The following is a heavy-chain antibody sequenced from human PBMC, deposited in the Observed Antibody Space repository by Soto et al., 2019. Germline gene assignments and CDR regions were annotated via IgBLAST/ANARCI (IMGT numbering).Heavy chain of an antibody. Sequence: GASVKVSCKASGYTFTSYDINWVRQATGQGLEWMGWMNPNSGNTGYAQKLQGRVTMTRRTSTSTVYMELSSLRSDDTAVYYCARDYYYSSAYFHDTFDIWGQGTMVTVSS. CDR3: ARDYYYSSAYFHDTFDI. CDR1: GYTFTSYD. CDR2: MNPNSGNT. J-gene: IGHJ3*02. V-gene: IGHV1-8*01. D-gene: IGHD3-22*01.